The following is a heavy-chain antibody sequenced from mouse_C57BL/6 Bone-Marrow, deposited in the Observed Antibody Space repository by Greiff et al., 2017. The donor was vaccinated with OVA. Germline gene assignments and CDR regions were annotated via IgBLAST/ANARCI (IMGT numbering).Heavy chain of an antibody. V-gene: IGHV1-69*01. Sequence: QVQLQQSGAELVMPGASVKLSCKASGYTFTSYWMHWVKQRPGQGLEWIGEIDPSDSYTNYNQKFKGKSTLTVDKSSSTADMQLSSRTSEDSAVYYCARRDDWGQGTLVTVSA. J-gene: IGHJ3*01. D-gene: IGHD3-3*01. CDR1: GYTFTSYW. CDR3: ARRDD. CDR2: IDPSDSYT.